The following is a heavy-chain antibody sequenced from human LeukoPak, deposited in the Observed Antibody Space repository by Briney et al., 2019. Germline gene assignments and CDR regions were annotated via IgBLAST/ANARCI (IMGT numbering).Heavy chain of an antibody. Sequence: GESLQISCKGSGYSFTSYWIGWVRQVPGKGLEWMGIIYPGDSDTRYSPSFQGQVTISADKSISTAYLQWSSLKASDTAMYYCARRYYYGSGSYYFDYWGQGTLVTVSS. CDR3: ARRYYYGSGSYYFDY. D-gene: IGHD3-10*01. V-gene: IGHV5-51*01. J-gene: IGHJ4*02. CDR1: GYSFTSYW. CDR2: IYPGDSDT.